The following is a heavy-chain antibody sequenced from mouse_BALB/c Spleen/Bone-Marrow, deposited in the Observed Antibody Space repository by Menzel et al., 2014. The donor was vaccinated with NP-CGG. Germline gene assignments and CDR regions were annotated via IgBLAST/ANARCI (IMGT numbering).Heavy chain of an antibody. CDR2: IYPGNSDT. J-gene: IGHJ2*01. CDR3: TTLARNYFDY. V-gene: IGHV1-5*01. Sequence: VRLKESGTVLARPGASVKMSCKASGYTFTSYWMHWVKQGPGQGLEWIGTIYPGNSDTTYNQKFKGKAKLTAVTSTSTAYMELSSLANEDSAVYYCTTLARNYFDYWGQGTTLTVSS. CDR1: GYTFTSYW.